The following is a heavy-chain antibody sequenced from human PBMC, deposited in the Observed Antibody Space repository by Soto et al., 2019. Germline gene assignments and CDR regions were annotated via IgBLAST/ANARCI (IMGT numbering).Heavy chain of an antibody. V-gene: IGHV3-23*01. CDR3: AKVRGDYFWGSYRQGGAFDI. Sequence: EVQLLESGGGLVQPGGSLRLSCAASGFTFSSYAMSWVRQAPGKGLEWVSGISASGGSTFYADSAKGRFTISRDNSKNTLYLQVNILRVEDTAVYYCAKVRGDYFWGSYRQGGAFDIWGQGTMVTVSS. CDR2: ISASGGST. D-gene: IGHD3-16*02. CDR1: GFTFSSYA. J-gene: IGHJ3*02.